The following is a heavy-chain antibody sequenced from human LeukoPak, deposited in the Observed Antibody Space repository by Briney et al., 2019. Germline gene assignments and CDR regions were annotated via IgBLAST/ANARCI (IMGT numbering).Heavy chain of an antibody. CDR2: ISGSGGST. Sequence: GGSLRLSCAASGFTFSSYGMSWVRQAPGKGLEWVSAISGSGGSTYYADSVKGRFTISRDNSKNTLYLQMNSLRAEDTGVYYCARDLNWETYWGQGTLVSVSS. D-gene: IGHD7-27*01. CDR3: ARDLNWETY. J-gene: IGHJ4*02. V-gene: IGHV3-23*01. CDR1: GFTFSSYG.